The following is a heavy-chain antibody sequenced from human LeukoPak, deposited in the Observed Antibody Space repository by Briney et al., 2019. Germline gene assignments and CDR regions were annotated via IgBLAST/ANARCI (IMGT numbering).Heavy chain of an antibody. V-gene: IGHV3-15*01. D-gene: IGHD5-18*01. CDR2: IKSKTDGGTT. J-gene: IGHJ4*02. Sequence: GGSLRLSCAASGFTFSSYSMNWVRQAPGKGLEWVGRIKSKTDGGTTDYAAPVKGRFTISRDDSKSTLYLQMNSLKTEDTAVYFCAHRDTAMVRIDYWGQGTLVTVSS. CDR1: GFTFSSYS. CDR3: AHRDTAMVRIDY.